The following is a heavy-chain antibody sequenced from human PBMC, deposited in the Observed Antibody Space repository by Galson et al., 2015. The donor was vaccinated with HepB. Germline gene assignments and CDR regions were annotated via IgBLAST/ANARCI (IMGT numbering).Heavy chain of an antibody. V-gene: IGHV3-64D*06. D-gene: IGHD1-26*01. J-gene: IGHJ4*02. CDR3: VREFDY. Sequence: SLRLSCAASGFTFRSSSMHWVRQAPGKGLEYVSAVSDIGGSTFYADSVKGRFAISRDNSKNTLYLQMSSLRAEDTAVYYCVREFDYWGQGTLVTVSA. CDR2: VSDIGGST. CDR1: GFTFRSSS.